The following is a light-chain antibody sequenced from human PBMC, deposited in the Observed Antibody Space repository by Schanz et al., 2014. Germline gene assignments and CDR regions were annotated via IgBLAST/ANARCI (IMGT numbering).Light chain of an antibody. CDR3: SSNGGVNIYV. CDR2: EGN. J-gene: IGLJ1*01. Sequence: QSALTQPPSASGSPGQSVTISCTGTSSDVGGYNYVSWYQQHPGKAPKLMIYEGNKRPSGVSNRFSGSKSGNTASLTVSGLQAEDEADYYCSSNGGVNIYVFGTGTKVTVL. CDR1: SSDVGGYNY. V-gene: IGLV2-8*01.